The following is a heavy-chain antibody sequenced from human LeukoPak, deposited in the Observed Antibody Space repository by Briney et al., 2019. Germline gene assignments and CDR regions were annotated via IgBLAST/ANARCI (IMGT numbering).Heavy chain of an antibody. CDR2: INGYNGNV. Sequence: GASVKVSCKASGYTFSNYGISWARQAPGQGLEWMGWINGYNGNVNYVQRLQGRVTMTTDTSTSTAYMELRSLRSDDTAVYYCATKAPLTYSSGWYECWFDPWGQGTLVTVSS. D-gene: IGHD6-19*01. J-gene: IGHJ5*02. CDR1: GYTFSNYG. CDR3: ATKAPLTYSSGWYECWFDP. V-gene: IGHV1-18*01.